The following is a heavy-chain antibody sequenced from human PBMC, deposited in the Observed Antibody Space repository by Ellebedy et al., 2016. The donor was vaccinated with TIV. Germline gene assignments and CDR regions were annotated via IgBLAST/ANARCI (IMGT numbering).Heavy chain of an antibody. V-gene: IGHV4-59*08. D-gene: IGHD2-15*01. CDR2: VYYSGST. CDR3: ARLDAALDY. Sequence: MPSETLSLTCTVSGGSISGFYWSWIRQPPGKGLEWIGFVYYSGSTSYNPSLKSRVSISLDTSKKQFSLSLSSVTAADTAVYYCARLDAALDYWGQGSLVTVSS. J-gene: IGHJ4*02. CDR1: GGSISGFY.